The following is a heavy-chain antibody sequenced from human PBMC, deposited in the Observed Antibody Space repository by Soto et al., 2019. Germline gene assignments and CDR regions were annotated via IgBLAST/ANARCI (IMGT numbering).Heavy chain of an antibody. CDR3: AREYGVDDYGMDV. CDR1: GDSISSGGFC. D-gene: IGHD4-17*01. Sequence: SETLSLTCTVSGDSISSGGFCWTWVRQSPGKGLEWIGNIYSSGTTSYNLSLRSRLLISVDTSKNEFSLKVSSVTAADTAVYYCAREYGVDDYGMDVWGPGTTVTVYS. J-gene: IGHJ6*02. V-gene: IGHV4-30-4*01. CDR2: IYSSGTT.